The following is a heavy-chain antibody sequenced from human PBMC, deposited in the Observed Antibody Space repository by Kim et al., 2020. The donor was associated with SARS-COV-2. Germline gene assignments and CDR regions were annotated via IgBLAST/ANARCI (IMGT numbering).Heavy chain of an antibody. CDR2: INPIFGTA. CDR3: ARDASVAAAGIYFDY. J-gene: IGHJ4*02. Sequence: SVKVSCKASGGTFSSYAISWVRQAPGQGLEWMGGINPIFGTANYAQKFQGRVTITADESTSTAYMELSSLRSEDTAVYYCARDASVAAAGIYFDYWGQGTLVTVSS. V-gene: IGHV1-69*13. D-gene: IGHD6-13*01. CDR1: GGTFSSYA.